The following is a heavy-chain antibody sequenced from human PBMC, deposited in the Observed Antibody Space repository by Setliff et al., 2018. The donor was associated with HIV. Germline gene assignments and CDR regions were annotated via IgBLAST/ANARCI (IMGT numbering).Heavy chain of an antibody. V-gene: IGHV4-4*07. CDR2: IYPTGST. CDR3: AREVDNPRDAFDI. CDR1: GGPISSYY. Sequence: SETLSLTCTVSGGPISSYYWSWIRQPAGKGLEWIGHIYPTGSTDYNPSLKSRVTMSIDTSKNQFSLKLSSMTAADTALYYCAREVDNPRDAFDIWAQGTMVTVSS. J-gene: IGHJ3*02.